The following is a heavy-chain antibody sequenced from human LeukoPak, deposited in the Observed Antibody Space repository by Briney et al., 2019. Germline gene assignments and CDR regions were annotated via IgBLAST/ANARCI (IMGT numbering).Heavy chain of an antibody. J-gene: IGHJ4*02. V-gene: IGHV3-23*01. CDR2: ISGSGGTT. Sequence: GGSLRLSCAASGFTFYTYAMNWVRQAPGKGLQWVAAISGSGGTTYYADSVKGRFTISRDNSENTVYLQLSSLRAEDTAVYYCAKDPSDFLVDCWGQGTLVTVSS. CDR3: AKDPSDFLVDC. D-gene: IGHD2-21*02. CDR1: GFTFYTYA.